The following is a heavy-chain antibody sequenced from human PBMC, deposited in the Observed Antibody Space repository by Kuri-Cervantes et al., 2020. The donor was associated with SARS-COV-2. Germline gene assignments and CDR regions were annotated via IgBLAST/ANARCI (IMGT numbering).Heavy chain of an antibody. D-gene: IGHD6-6*01. CDR1: GGSISSYY. Sequence: SETLSLTCTVSGGSISSYYWSWIRQPPGKGLEWIGYIYYSGSTNYNPSLKSRVTVSVDTSKNQFSLKLSSVTAADTAVYYCARDGRMLRQYSGSLNWFDPWGQGTLVTVSS. V-gene: IGHV4-59*12. J-gene: IGHJ5*02. CDR3: ARDGRMLRQYSGSLNWFDP. CDR2: IYYSGST.